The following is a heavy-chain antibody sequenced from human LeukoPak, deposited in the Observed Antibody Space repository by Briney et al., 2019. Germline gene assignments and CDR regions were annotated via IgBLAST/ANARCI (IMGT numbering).Heavy chain of an antibody. Sequence: SETLSLTCTVSGGSISSGGYYWSWIRQHPGKGLEWIGYIYYSGSTYYNPSLKSRVTISVDTSKNQFSLKLSSVTAADTAVYYCARDGWFEVLRAGMGAFDIWGQGTMVTVSS. CDR3: ARDGWFEVLRAGMGAFDI. V-gene: IGHV4-31*03. CDR2: IYYSGST. D-gene: IGHD3-3*01. CDR1: GGSISSGGYY. J-gene: IGHJ3*02.